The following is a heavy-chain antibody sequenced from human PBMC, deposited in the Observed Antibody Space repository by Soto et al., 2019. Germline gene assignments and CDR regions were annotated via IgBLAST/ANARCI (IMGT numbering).Heavy chain of an antibody. D-gene: IGHD3-22*01. CDR2: INAGNGNT. Sequence: ASVKVSCKASGYTFTSYAMHWVRQAPGQRLEWMGWINAGNGNTEYSQKFQGRVTTTRDTSASTAYMELSSLRSEDTAVYYCARGSGYYYSSGYYWGWTSPSYNWFDPWGQGTLVTVSS. J-gene: IGHJ5*02. V-gene: IGHV1-3*01. CDR3: ARGSGYYYSSGYYWGWTSPSYNWFDP. CDR1: GYTFTSYA.